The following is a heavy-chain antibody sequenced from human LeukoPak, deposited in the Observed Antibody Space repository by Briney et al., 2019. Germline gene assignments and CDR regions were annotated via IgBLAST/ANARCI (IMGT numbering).Heavy chain of an antibody. CDR2: ISGSGGST. CDR1: GFTFSSYG. CDR3: AKDDYYDSSGYYRDY. D-gene: IGHD3-22*01. V-gene: IGHV3-23*01. Sequence: GGSLRLSCAASGFTFSSYGMSWVRQAPGKGLEWVSAISGSGGSTYYADSVKGRFTISRDNSKNTLYLQMNSLRAEDTAVYYCAKDDYYDSSGYYRDYWGQGTLVTVSS. J-gene: IGHJ4*02.